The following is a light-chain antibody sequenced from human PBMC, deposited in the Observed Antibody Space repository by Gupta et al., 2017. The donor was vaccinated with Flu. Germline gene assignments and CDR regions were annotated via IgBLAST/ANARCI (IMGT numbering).Light chain of an antibody. Sequence: DIVMTQSPDSLAVSLGERATINCKSSQSVLYSFNNKNYLPWYQQKPGQPPKLLMYWASTRESGVPDRFSGSGSGTDFTLTISSRQAEDVAVYYCQQYNYTPQYSFGQGTKVEIK. J-gene: IGKJ2*03. V-gene: IGKV4-1*01. CDR3: QQYNYTPQYS. CDR2: WAS. CDR1: QSVLYSFNNKNY.